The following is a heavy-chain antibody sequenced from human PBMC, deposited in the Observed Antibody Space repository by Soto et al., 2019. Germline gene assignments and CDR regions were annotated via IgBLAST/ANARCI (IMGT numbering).Heavy chain of an antibody. D-gene: IGHD6-19*01. CDR3: ARWGRGWYKETFDY. J-gene: IGHJ4*02. Sequence: PSETLSLTCTVSGGSISSYYWSWIRQPPGQGLGWIGYIYYSGSTNYHPSLKSRVTISVDTSKNQFSLKLSSVTAADTAVYYCARWGRGWYKETFDYWGQGTLVTVSS. CDR1: GGSISSYY. CDR2: IYYSGST. V-gene: IGHV4-59*01.